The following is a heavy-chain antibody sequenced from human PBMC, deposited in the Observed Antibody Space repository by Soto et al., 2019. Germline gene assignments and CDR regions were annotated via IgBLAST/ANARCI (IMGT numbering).Heavy chain of an antibody. CDR3: ASPY. CDR1: GFTFDDYX. Sequence: SLRLSCAAXGFTFDDYXXXXVRQAPGKGLEWVSGISWNSGPIGYADSVKGRFTISRDNAKNSLYLQMSSLRAEDTAVYYCASPYWGQGTLVTVSS. V-gene: IGHV3-9*01. J-gene: IGHJ4*02. CDR2: ISWNSGPI.